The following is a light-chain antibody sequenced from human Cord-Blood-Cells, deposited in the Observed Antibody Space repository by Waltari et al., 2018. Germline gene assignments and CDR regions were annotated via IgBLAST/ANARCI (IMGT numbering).Light chain of an antibody. V-gene: IGKV1-39*01. CDR3: QQSYSTPPT. Sequence: DIQMTQSPSSLSASVGDRVTIPCRASQSISSELNWYQQQPGKAPKLLIYAASSLQSGVPSRFSGSGSGTDFTLTISSLQPEDFATYYCQQSYSTPPTFGQGTKVEIK. J-gene: IGKJ1*01. CDR2: AAS. CDR1: QSISSE.